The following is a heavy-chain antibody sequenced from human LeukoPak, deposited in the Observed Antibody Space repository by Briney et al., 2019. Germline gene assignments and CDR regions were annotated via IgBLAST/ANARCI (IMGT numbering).Heavy chain of an antibody. CDR2: IWYDGSNK. CDR3: AKRSRNWNYAFDY. V-gene: IGHV3-33*06. J-gene: IGHJ4*02. CDR1: GFTFSSYG. D-gene: IGHD1-7*01. Sequence: GGSLRLSCAASGFTFSSYGMHWVRQAPGKGLEWVAVIWYDGSNKYYADSVKGRFTISRDNSKNTLYLQMNSLRAEDTAVYYCAKRSRNWNYAFDYWGQGTLVTVSS.